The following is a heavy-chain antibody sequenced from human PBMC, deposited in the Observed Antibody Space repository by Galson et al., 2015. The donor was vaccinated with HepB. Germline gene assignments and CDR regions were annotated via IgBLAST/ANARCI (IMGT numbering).Heavy chain of an antibody. CDR3: AHGPFGVAHFDY. CDR1: GFSLRTRGVG. D-gene: IGHD3-3*01. CDR2: IYWDDDK. Sequence: PALVKPTQTLTLTCTFSGFSLRTRGVGVGWLRQPPGKALEWLALIYWDDDKRYSPSLKSRLTITKDTSKSQVVLTMTNMDPVDTATYYCAHGPFGVAHFDYWGQGTLVTVSS. V-gene: IGHV2-5*02. J-gene: IGHJ4*02.